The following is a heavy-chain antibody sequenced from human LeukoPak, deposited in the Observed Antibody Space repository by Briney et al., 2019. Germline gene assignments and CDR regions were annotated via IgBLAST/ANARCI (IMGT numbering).Heavy chain of an antibody. J-gene: IGHJ3*02. CDR1: GGSISSYY. CDR3: ARGGYCGSTSCHIGAFDI. Sequence: KSSETLSLTCTVSGGSISSYYWSWIRQPPGKGLEWIGYIYYSGSTNYNPSLKSRVTISVDTSKNQFSLKLSSVTAADTAVYYCARGGYCGSTSCHIGAFDIWGQGTMVTVSS. D-gene: IGHD2-2*02. CDR2: IYYSGST. V-gene: IGHV4-59*01.